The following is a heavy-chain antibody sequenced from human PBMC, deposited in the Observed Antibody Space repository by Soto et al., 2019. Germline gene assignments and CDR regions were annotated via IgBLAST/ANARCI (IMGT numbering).Heavy chain of an antibody. D-gene: IGHD1-7*01. CDR1: GFTFSNAW. CDR3: TTGGTTRPLGFYYYYGMDV. CDR2: IKSKTDGGTT. Sequence: GGSLRLSCAASGFTFSNAWMNWVRQAPGKGLEWVGRIKSKTDGGTTDYAAPGKGRFTISRDDSKNTLYLQMNSLKTEDTAVYYCTTGGTTRPLGFYYYYGMDVWGQGTTVTVSS. V-gene: IGHV3-15*07. J-gene: IGHJ6*02.